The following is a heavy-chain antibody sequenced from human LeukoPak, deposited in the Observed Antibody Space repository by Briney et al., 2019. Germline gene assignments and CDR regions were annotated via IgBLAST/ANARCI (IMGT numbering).Heavy chain of an antibody. CDR1: GFTFSSYA. V-gene: IGHV3-23*01. J-gene: IGHJ3*02. CDR3: AKDLGAYYYDSSGYSTYDAFDI. Sequence: GGSLRLSCAASGFTFSSYAMSWVRQAPGKGLEWVSAISGSGGSTYYADSVKSRFTISRDNSKNTLYLQMNSLRAEDTAVYYCAKDLGAYYYDSSGYSTYDAFDIWGQGTIVTVSS. CDR2: ISGSGGST. D-gene: IGHD3-22*01.